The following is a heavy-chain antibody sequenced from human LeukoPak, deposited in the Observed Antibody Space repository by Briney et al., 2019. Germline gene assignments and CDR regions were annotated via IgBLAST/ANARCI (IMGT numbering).Heavy chain of an antibody. CDR3: AIRDGYNSFDY. CDR2: IFPGDSDT. CDR1: GYSFAAYW. Sequence: GESLNISCKGSGYSFAAYWIGWARQMPGKGLEWMGIIFPGDSDTRYSTSFQGQVTISADKSISTAYLQWSSLKASDIAMYYCAIRDGYNSFDYWGQGTLVTVSS. D-gene: IGHD5-24*01. J-gene: IGHJ4*02. V-gene: IGHV5-51*01.